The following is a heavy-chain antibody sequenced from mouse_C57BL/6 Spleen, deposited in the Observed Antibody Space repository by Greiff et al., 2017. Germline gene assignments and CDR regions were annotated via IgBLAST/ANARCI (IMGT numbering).Heavy chain of an antibody. D-gene: IGHD4-1*01. J-gene: IGHJ2*01. Sequence: EVKVVESGGDLVKPGGSLTLSCAASGFTFSSYGMSWVRQTPDTRLAWVATISSGGSYTYYPDSVKGRFTISRDNAKNTLYLQMSRLKSEDTAMYYCARADWDKNYFDYWGQGTTLTVSS. CDR3: ARADWDKNYFDY. V-gene: IGHV5-6*01. CDR1: GFTFSSYG. CDR2: ISSGGSYT.